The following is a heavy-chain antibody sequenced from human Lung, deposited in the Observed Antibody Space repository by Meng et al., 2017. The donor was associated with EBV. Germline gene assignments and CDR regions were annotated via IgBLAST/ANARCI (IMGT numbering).Heavy chain of an antibody. CDR3: ARAGYDSSGYYPQPFDY. J-gene: IGHJ4*02. CDR1: GYTLTSYA. V-gene: IGHV1-3*01. Sequence: QVPLVQSGAEVKKPWASWKVSCKASGYTLTSYAMHWVRQAPGQRLEWMGWINAGNGNTKYSQRFQGRVTITRDTSASTAYMELSSLRSEDTTVYYCARAGYDSSGYYPQPFDYWGQGTLVTVSS. CDR2: INAGNGNT. D-gene: IGHD3-22*01.